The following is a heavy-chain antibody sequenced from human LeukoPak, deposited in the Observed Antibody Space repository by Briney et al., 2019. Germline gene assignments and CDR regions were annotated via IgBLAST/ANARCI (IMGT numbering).Heavy chain of an antibody. D-gene: IGHD6-13*01. Sequence: GGSLRLSCAASGFTFSSYALSWVRQAPGKGLEWVSALSGSGGSTYYSGSVKGRFTISGDNSKDTLYLQMNSLRAEDTAVYYCAKTSSTWYYYMDVWGKGTTVTVSS. CDR1: GFTFSSYA. CDR3: AKTSSTWYYYMDV. CDR2: LSGSGGST. J-gene: IGHJ6*03. V-gene: IGHV3-23*01.